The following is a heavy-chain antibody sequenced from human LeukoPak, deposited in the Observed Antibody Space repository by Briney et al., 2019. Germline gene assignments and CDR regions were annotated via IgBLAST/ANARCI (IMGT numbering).Heavy chain of an antibody. V-gene: IGHV4-34*01. D-gene: IGHD2-2*01. J-gene: IGHJ4*02. Sequence: PSETLSLTCAVYGGSFSGYYWSWIRQPPGKGLEWIGEINHSGSTNYNPSLKSRVTISVDTSKNQFSLKLSSVTAADTVVYYCARGRPARYWGQGTLVTVSS. CDR2: INHSGST. CDR3: ARGRPARY. CDR1: GGSFSGYY.